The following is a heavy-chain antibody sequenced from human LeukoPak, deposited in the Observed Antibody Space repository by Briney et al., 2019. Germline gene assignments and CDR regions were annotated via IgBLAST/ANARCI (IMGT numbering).Heavy chain of an antibody. CDR1: GYTFTAYY. CDR2: INLNSGGT. V-gene: IGHV1-2*02. Sequence: ASVKVSCKASGYTFTAYYMHWVRQAPGQGLEWMGWINLNSGGTNSAQKFQGRVTMTRDTSISAAYMELSRLGSADTAVYYCARVAGGDWYYFDFWGQGTLVTVSS. CDR3: ARVAGGDWYYFDF. D-gene: IGHD2-21*02. J-gene: IGHJ4*02.